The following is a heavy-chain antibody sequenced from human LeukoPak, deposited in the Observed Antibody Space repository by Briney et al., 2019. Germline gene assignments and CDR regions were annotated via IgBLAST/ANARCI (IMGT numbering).Heavy chain of an antibody. J-gene: IGHJ6*02. CDR3: ARERYDFWSGYFGH. CDR2: ISAYNGNT. D-gene: IGHD3-3*01. V-gene: IGHV1-18*01. Sequence: ASVKVSCKASGYTFTSYGISWVRQAPGQGLEWMGWISAYNGNTNYAQKLQGRVTMTTDTSTSTAYMELRSLRSDDTAVYYCARERYDFWSGYFGHWGQGTTVTVSS. CDR1: GYTFTSYG.